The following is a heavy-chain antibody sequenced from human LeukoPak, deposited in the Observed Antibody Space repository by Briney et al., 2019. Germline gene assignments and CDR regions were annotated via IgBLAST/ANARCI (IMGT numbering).Heavy chain of an antibody. J-gene: IGHJ6*02. CDR3: ARGDHCSTTTCYSYYYGMDV. V-gene: IGHV1-18*01. CDR1: GYTLSDYG. Sequence: ASVKVSFKASGYTLSDYGINWVRQAPGQGLEWMGRISVYNGNTKYPQKFQGRVTMTTDTSSNTAYMELTSLRSDDTAVYYCARGDHCSTTTCYSYYYGMDVWGQGTTVTVSS. CDR2: ISVYNGNT. D-gene: IGHD2-2*01.